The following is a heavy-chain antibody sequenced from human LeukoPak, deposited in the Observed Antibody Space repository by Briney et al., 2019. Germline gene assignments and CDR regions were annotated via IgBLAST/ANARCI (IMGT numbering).Heavy chain of an antibody. J-gene: IGHJ3*02. D-gene: IGHD5-24*01. CDR2: ISSSGSTI. Sequence: GGSLRLSCAASGFTFSSYEMNWVRQAPGKGLEWVSYISSSGSTIYYADSVKGRFTISRDNAKNSLYLQMNSLRAEDTAVYYCARDRRDGYRRQWGRGLAFDIWGQGTMVTVSS. V-gene: IGHV3-48*03. CDR1: GFTFSSYE. CDR3: ARDRRDGYRRQWGRGLAFDI.